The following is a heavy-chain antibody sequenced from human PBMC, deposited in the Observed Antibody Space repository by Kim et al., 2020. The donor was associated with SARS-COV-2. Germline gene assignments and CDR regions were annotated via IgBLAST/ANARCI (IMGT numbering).Heavy chain of an antibody. CDR2: VTSSGTTT. Sequence: GGSLRLSCAASGFTFNNYAMTWVRQSPGKGLEWVSTVTSSGTTTYYADPVKGRITISRDDSKNTLHLQMDSLRAEDTAVYYCAKASSRGAYLTFFDYWGPGTVVAVTS. CDR3: AKASSRGAYLTFFDY. J-gene: IGHJ4*02. D-gene: IGHD1-26*01. V-gene: IGHV3-23*01. CDR1: GFTFNNYA.